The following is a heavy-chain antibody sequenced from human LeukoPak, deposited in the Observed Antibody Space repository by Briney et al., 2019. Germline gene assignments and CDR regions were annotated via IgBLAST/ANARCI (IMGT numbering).Heavy chain of an antibody. D-gene: IGHD5-18*01. CDR3: ARDLGGYSYGSGYNWFDP. V-gene: IGHV1-69*13. CDR1: GGTFSSYA. CDR2: IIPIFGTA. J-gene: IGHJ5*02. Sequence: SVKVSCKASGGTFSSYAISWVRQAPGQGLGWMGGIIPIFGTANYAQKFQGRVTITADESTSTAYMELSSLRSEDTAVYYCARDLGGYSYGSGYNWFDPWGQGTLVTVSS.